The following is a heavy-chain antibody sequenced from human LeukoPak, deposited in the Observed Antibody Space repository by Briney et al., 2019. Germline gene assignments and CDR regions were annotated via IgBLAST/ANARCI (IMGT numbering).Heavy chain of an antibody. J-gene: IGHJ4*02. D-gene: IGHD5-12*01. Sequence: GGSLRVSCAASGCTFSGYAISWVRQAPGKGLEGVAGISGRGGSTYDADSVKGRFTISRDNSKNTLYLQMNSLRDEDTAVYYCAKALGYSGYESVPQGRAVDYWGQGTLVTVSS. CDR1: GCTFSGYA. CDR3: AKALGYSGYESVPQGRAVDY. CDR2: ISGRGGST. V-gene: IGHV3-23*01.